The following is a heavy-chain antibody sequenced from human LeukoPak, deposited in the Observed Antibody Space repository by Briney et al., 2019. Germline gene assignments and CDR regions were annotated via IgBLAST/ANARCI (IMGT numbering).Heavy chain of an antibody. CDR2: IIPIFGTA. CDR3: ARDDGVYGGSREIHDAFDI. Sequence: ASVKVSCKASGGTFSSYAISWVRQAPGQGLEWMGGIIPIFGTANYAQKFQGRVTITADKSTSTAYMELSSLRSEDTAVYYCARDDGVYGGSREIHDAFDIWGQGTMVTVSS. J-gene: IGHJ3*02. CDR1: GGTFSSYA. V-gene: IGHV1-69*06. D-gene: IGHD4-23*01.